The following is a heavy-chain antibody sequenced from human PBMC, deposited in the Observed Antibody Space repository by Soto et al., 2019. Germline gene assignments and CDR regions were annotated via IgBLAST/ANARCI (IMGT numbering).Heavy chain of an antibody. CDR2: ISSSSSYI. D-gene: IGHD2-2*03. V-gene: IGHV3-21*01. CDR3: ARDNGYCSSTSCYFLGPIWFDP. CDR1: GFTFSSYS. J-gene: IGHJ5*02. Sequence: GGSLRLSCAASGFTFSSYSMNWVRQAPGKGLEWVSSISSSSSYIYYADSVKGRFTISRDNAKNSLYLQMNSLRAEDTAVYYCARDNGYCSSTSCYFLGPIWFDPWGQGTLVTVS.